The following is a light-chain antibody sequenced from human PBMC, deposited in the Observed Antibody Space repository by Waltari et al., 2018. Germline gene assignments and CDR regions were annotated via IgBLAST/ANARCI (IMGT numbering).Light chain of an antibody. J-gene: IGKJ4*01. V-gene: IGKV3-20*01. CDR1: QSVSSSY. Sequence: EIALTQSPGTLSLSPGERATLSCRASQSVSSSYLAWYQQKPGQAPRLLIYGASNRATGIPDRFSGSGSGTDFTLTISRLEPEDFAMYYCQQYGSSPRTFGGGTKVEIK. CDR3: QQYGSSPRT. CDR2: GAS.